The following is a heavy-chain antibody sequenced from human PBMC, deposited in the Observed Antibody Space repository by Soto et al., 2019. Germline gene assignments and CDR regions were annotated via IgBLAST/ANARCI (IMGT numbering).Heavy chain of an antibody. CDR1: GGTFSSYS. J-gene: IGHJ5*02. V-gene: IGHV1-69*06. D-gene: IGHD6-6*01. CDR3: ARGRGSSSNNFFDP. Sequence: SVKVSCKASGGTFSSYSITWVRQAPGQGLEWMGGIIPIFGTANYAQKFQGRVTITADTSISTAYMELTSLTSDDTAVYYCARGRGSSSNNFFDPWGQGTLVTVSS. CDR2: IIPIFGTA.